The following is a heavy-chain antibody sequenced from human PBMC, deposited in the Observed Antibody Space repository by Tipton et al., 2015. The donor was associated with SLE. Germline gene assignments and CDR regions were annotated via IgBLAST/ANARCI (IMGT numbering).Heavy chain of an antibody. CDR1: GDSISRDY. V-gene: IGHV4-59*01. CDR2: IYSGGST. CDR3: ARGALFSVTGLHRRYFDL. J-gene: IGHJ2*01. D-gene: IGHD2-21*02. Sequence: LRLSCTVSGDSISRDYWSWIRQPPGGGLEWVAYIYSGGSTNFNPLLKSRLSISLDSAKSQVSLNLTSVTAADTAVYYCARGALFSVTGLHRRYFDLWGRGPLVIVSS.